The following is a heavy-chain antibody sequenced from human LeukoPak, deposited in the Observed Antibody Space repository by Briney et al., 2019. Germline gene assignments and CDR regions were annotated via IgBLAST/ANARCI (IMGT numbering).Heavy chain of an antibody. CDR2: IYTSGST. CDR1: GGSISSGSYY. D-gene: IGHD3-22*01. J-gene: IGHJ4*02. V-gene: IGHV4-61*02. CDR3: AREYYFDSTGYLY. Sequence: SETLSLTCTVSGGSISSGSYYWSWIRQPAGKGLEWIGRIYTSGSTNYNPSLKSRVTISVDTSKNQFSLKLNSVTAADTAVYYCAREYYFDSTGYLYWGQGILVTVSS.